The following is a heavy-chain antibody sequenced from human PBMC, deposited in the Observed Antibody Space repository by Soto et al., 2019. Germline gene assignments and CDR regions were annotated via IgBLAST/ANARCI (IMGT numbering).Heavy chain of an antibody. J-gene: IGHJ3*02. D-gene: IGHD2-21*01. CDR1: GGSISSSSW. Sequence: SETLSLTCAVSGGSISSSSWWSWVRQPPGKGLEWIGEIYHSGSTNYNPSLKSRVTISVDKSKNQFSLKLSSVTAADTAVYYCARESIVVPRAFDIWGQVTMVTVSS. CDR2: IYHSGST. CDR3: ARESIVVPRAFDI. V-gene: IGHV4-4*02.